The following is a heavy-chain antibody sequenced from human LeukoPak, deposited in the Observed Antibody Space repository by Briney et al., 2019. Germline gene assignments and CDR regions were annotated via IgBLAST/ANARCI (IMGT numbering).Heavy chain of an antibody. CDR1: GGSFSGYY. Sequence: SETLSLTCAVYGGSFSGYYWSWIRQPPGKGLEWIGEVNHSGSTNSNPSLKSRVTISVDTSKNQFSLKLSSVTAADTAVYYCARRVVVTKLFDYWGQGTLVTVCS. J-gene: IGHJ4*02. CDR3: ARRVVVTKLFDY. CDR2: VNHSGST. V-gene: IGHV4-34*01. D-gene: IGHD3-22*01.